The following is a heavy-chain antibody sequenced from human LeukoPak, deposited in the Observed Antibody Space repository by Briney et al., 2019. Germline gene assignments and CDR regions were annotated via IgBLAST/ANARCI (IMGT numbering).Heavy chain of an antibody. CDR1: GFTFSRYW. CDR3: ARDPGIAAAGTEGNFDY. J-gene: IGHJ4*02. V-gene: IGHV3-7*01. D-gene: IGHD6-13*01. Sequence: GGSLRLSCAASGFTFSRYWMSWVRQAPGKGLEWVANIKQDGSEKYYVDSVKGRFTISRDNAKNSLYLQMNSLRAEDTAVYYCARDPGIAAAGTEGNFDYWGQGTLVTVSS. CDR2: IKQDGSEK.